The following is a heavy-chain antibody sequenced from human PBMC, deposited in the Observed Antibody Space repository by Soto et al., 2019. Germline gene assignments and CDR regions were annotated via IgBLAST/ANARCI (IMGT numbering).Heavy chain of an antibody. CDR3: ARQRDCSSTSCYHTIYYYYYYGMDV. Sequence: QLQLQESGPGLVKPSETLSLTCTVSGGSISSSSYYWGWIRQPPGKGLEWIGSIYYSGSTYYNPSLKSRVTISVDTSKNQFSLKLSSVTAADTAVYYCARQRDCSSTSCYHTIYYYYYYGMDVWGQGTTVTVSS. CDR2: IYYSGST. D-gene: IGHD2-2*01. CDR1: GGSISSSSYY. V-gene: IGHV4-39*01. J-gene: IGHJ6*02.